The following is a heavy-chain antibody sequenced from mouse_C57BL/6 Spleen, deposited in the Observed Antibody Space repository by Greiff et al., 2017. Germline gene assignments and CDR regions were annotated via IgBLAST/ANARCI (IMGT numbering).Heavy chain of an antibody. D-gene: IGHD2-3*01. CDR3: ARSIYEVLPGLAY. Sequence: QVQLQQSGPELVKPGASVKISCKASGYAFSSSWMNWVKQRPGKGLEWIGRIYPGDGDTNYNGKFKGKATLTADKSSSTAYMQLSSLTSEDSAVYCCARSIYEVLPGLAYWGQGTLVTVSA. CDR2: IYPGDGDT. CDR1: GYAFSSSW. J-gene: IGHJ3*01. V-gene: IGHV1-82*01.